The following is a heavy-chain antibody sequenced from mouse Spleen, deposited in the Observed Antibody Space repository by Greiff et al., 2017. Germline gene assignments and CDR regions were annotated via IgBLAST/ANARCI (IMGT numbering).Heavy chain of an antibody. V-gene: IGHV1-80*01. Sequence: QVQLQQSGAELVKPGASVKISCKASGYAFSSYWMNWVKQRPGKGLEWIGQIYPGDGDTNYNGKFKGKATLTADKSSSTAYMQLSSLTSEDSAVYFCAREGGNYENWYFDVWGAGTTVTVSS. J-gene: IGHJ1*01. D-gene: IGHD2-1*01. CDR2: IYPGDGDT. CDR1: GYAFSSYW. CDR3: AREGGNYENWYFDV.